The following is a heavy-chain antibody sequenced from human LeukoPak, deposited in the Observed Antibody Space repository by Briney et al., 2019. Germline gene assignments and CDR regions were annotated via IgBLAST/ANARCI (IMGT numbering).Heavy chain of an antibody. CDR1: GGSISSHY. CDR3: ARAPSYYYYMDV. Sequence: PSETLSLTCTVSGGSISSHYWSWIRQPPGKGLEWIGYIYYSGSTNYNPSLKSRVTISVDTSKNQFSLELSSVTAADTAVYYCARAPSYYYYMDVWGKGTTVTVSS. CDR2: IYYSGST. V-gene: IGHV4-59*11. J-gene: IGHJ6*03.